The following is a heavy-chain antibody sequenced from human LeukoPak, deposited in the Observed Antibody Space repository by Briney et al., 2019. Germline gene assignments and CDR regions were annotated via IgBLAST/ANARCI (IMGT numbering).Heavy chain of an antibody. CDR2: IYYSGST. D-gene: IGHD6-6*01. J-gene: IGHJ6*02. CDR1: GGSISSYY. Sequence: SETLSLTCTVSGGSISSYYWSWIRQPPGKGLEWIGYIYYSGSTNYNPSLKSRVTISVDTSKNQFSLKLSSVTAADTAVYYCARAEYSSSSLQSYYYYYGMDVWGQGTTVTVSS. CDR3: ARAEYSSSSLQSYYYYYGMDV. V-gene: IGHV4-59*01.